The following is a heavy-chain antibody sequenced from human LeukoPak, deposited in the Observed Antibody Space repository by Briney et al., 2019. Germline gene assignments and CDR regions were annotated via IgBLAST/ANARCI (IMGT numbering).Heavy chain of an antibody. CDR1: GFTFSSHA. CDR3: AKGVAAGGSYYYYYGMDV. Sequence: PGGSLRLSCAASGFTFSSHAMSWVRQAPGKGLEWVSSISGSGGITYYADSVKGRFTFSRDNSKNTLHLQMNSLRAEDTAVYYCAKGVAAGGSYYYYYGMDVWGQGTTVTVSS. CDR2: ISGSGGIT. J-gene: IGHJ6*02. D-gene: IGHD1-26*01. V-gene: IGHV3-23*01.